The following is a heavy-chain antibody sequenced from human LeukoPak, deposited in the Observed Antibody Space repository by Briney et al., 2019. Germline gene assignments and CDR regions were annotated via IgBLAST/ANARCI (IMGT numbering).Heavy chain of an antibody. J-gene: IGHJ6*03. CDR1: GDSISSGSYY. Sequence: SETLSLTCTVSGDSISSGSYYWSWIRQPAGKGLEWIGRIYTRGSTHYNPSLKSRVTISMDTSKNQFSLKLNSVTAADTAVYYCASFYCSGGSCYQYFSYYYMDVWGKGTTVTISS. CDR3: ASFYCSGGSCYQYFSYYYMDV. CDR2: IYTRGST. D-gene: IGHD2-15*01. V-gene: IGHV4-61*02.